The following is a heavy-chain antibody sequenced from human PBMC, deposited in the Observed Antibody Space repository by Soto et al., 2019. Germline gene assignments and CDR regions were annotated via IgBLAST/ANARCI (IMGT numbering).Heavy chain of an antibody. CDR2: IIPIFGTA. V-gene: IGHV1-69*13. Sequence: ASVKVSCKASGGTFSSYAISWVRQAPGQGLEWMGGIIPIFGTANYAQKFQGRVTITADESTSTAYMELSSLRSEDTAVYYCARDSYSYGPFDYWGQGTRVTVSS. CDR3: ARDSYSYGPFDY. CDR1: GGTFSSYA. J-gene: IGHJ4*02. D-gene: IGHD5-18*01.